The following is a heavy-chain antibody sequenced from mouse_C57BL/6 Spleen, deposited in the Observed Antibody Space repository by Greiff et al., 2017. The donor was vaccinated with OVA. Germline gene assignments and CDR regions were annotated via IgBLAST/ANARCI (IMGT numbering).Heavy chain of an antibody. CDR1: GFSLTSYG. CDR3: AKEGDGYDGDGRFDV. V-gene: IGHV2-5*01. CDR2: IWRGGST. Sequence: QVQLQQSGPGLVQPSQSLSITCTVSGFSLTSYGVHWVRQSPGKGLEWLGVIWRGGSTDYNAAFMSRLSITKDNSTSQVFFKMNSLQADDTAIYYWAKEGDGYDGDGRFDVWGTGTTVTVSS. D-gene: IGHD2-2*01. J-gene: IGHJ1*03.